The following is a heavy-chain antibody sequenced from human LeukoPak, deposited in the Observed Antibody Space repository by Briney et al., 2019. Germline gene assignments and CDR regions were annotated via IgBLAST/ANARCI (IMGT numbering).Heavy chain of an antibody. V-gene: IGHV3-23*01. J-gene: IGHJ4*02. Sequence: GGSLRLSCAASGFTFSNYAMSWVRQAPGKGLEWVSAISGSGGSTYYADSVKGRFTISRDNSKNTLYLQMNSLRAEDTAIYYCAKEGVSAAAGIQFDYWGQGTLVTVSS. CDR2: ISGSGGST. D-gene: IGHD6-13*01. CDR1: GFTFSNYA. CDR3: AKEGVSAAAGIQFDY.